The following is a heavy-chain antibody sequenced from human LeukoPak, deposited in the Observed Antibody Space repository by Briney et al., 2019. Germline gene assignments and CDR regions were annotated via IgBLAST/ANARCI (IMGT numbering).Heavy chain of an antibody. CDR1: GFTVSSNY. CDR3: AREQQLVRSFDI. V-gene: IGHV3-53*01. J-gene: IGHJ3*02. D-gene: IGHD6-13*01. CDR2: IYSGGST. Sequence: GGSLRLSCAASGFTVSSNYMSWVRQAPGKGLEWVSVIYSGGSTYYADSVKGRFTISRDNSKNTPYLQMNSLRAEDTAVYYCAREQQLVRSFDIWGQGTMVTVSS.